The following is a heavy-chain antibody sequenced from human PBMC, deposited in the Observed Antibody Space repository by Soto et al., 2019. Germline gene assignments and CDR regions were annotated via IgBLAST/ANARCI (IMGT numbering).Heavy chain of an antibody. CDR1: GFTFTTSA. CDR2: ISYDGGNK. D-gene: IGHD1-26*01. CDR3: ARHQVSGVWEIDL. V-gene: IGHV3-30-3*01. Sequence: QVQLVESGGGVVQPGRSLRLSCAASGFTFTTSAMHWVRQAPGKGLEWVAVISYDGGNKYYGDSVKGRFTISRDNSKSTLYLQMNSLRAGDTAVYYCARHQVSGVWEIDLWAQGTLVTVSS. J-gene: IGHJ5*02.